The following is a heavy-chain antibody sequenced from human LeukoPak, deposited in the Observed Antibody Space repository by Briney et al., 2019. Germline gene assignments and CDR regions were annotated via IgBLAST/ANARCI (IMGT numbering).Heavy chain of an antibody. J-gene: IGHJ6*02. CDR1: GFTFSSYS. CDR2: ISSSSSYI. D-gene: IGHD6-19*01. Sequence: GGSLRLSCAASGFTFSSYSMNWVRQAPGKGLEWVSSISSSSSYIYYADSVKGRFTISRDNAKNSLYLQMNSLRAEDTAVYYCAREGVAVAGTGPYYYYGMDVWGQGTTVTVSS. V-gene: IGHV3-21*01. CDR3: AREGVAVAGTGPYYYYGMDV.